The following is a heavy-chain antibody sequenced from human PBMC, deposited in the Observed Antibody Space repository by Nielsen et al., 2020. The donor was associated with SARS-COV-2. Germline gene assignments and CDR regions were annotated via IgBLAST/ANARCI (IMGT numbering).Heavy chain of an antibody. J-gene: IGHJ6*02. CDR2: IYYSGST. D-gene: IGHD3-3*01. V-gene: IGHV4-59*13. Sequence: SETLSLTCTVSGGSISSYYWSWIRQPPGKGLEWIGYIYYSGSTNYNPSLKSRVTISLDTSKNQFSLKLSSVTAADTAVYYCARDLRGITIFGADYYYYGMDVWGQGTTVTVSS. CDR1: GGSISSYY. CDR3: ARDLRGITIFGADYYYYGMDV.